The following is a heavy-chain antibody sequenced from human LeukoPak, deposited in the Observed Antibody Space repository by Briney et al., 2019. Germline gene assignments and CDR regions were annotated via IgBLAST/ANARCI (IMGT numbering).Heavy chain of an antibody. CDR2: IYYSGST. V-gene: IGHV4-39*07. CDR1: GGSISSSSYY. D-gene: IGHD3-3*01. CDR3: ARTITIFGVGYTHRDYYYMDV. J-gene: IGHJ6*03. Sequence: SETLSLTCTVSGGSISSSSYYWGWIRQPPGKGLEWIGSIYYSGSTYYNPSLKSRVTISVDTSKNQFSLKLSSVTAADTAVYYCARTITIFGVGYTHRDYYYMDVWGKGTTVTVSS.